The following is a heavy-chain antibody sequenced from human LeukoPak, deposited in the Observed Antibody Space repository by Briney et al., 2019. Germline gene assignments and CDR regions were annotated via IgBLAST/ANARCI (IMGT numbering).Heavy chain of an antibody. J-gene: IGHJ4*02. CDR2: IIPIFGTA. CDR3: ARVGLLTGVIDY. Sequence: GASVKVSCKASGGTFSSYDISWVRQAPGQGLEWMGRIIPIFGTANYAQKFQGRVTITTDESTSTAYMELSSLRSEDTAVYYCARVGLLTGVIDYWGQGTLVTVSS. D-gene: IGHD7-27*01. CDR1: GGTFSSYD. V-gene: IGHV1-69*05.